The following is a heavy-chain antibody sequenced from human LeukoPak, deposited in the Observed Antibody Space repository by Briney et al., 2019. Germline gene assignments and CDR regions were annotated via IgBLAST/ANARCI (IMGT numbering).Heavy chain of an antibody. V-gene: IGHV1-18*01. CDR3: ARDLYYYDSSGYSNWFDP. CDR1: GYTFTSYD. J-gene: IGHJ5*02. CDR2: ISAYNGNT. D-gene: IGHD3-22*01. Sequence: ASVKVSCKASGYTFTSYDFNWLRQATGQGLEWMGWISAYNGNTNYAQKLQGRVTMTTDTSTSTAYMELRSLRSDDTAVYYCARDLYYYDSSGYSNWFDPWGQGTLVTVSS.